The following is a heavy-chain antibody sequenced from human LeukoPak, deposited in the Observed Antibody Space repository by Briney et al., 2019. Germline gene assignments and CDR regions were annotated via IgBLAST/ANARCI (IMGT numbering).Heavy chain of an antibody. CDR2: INHSGST. J-gene: IGHJ5*02. CDR1: GGSFSGYY. Sequence: PSETLSLTCAVYGGSFSGYYWSWIRQPPGKGLEWIGEINHSGSTNYNPSLKSRVTISVDTSKNQFSLKLSSVTAADTAVYYCARGADYDLWSGYSNWFDPWGQGTLVTVSS. CDR3: ARGADYDLWSGYSNWFDP. D-gene: IGHD3-3*01. V-gene: IGHV4-34*01.